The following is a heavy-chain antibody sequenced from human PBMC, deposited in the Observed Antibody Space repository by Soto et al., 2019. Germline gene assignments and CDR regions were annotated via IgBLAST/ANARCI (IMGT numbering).Heavy chain of an antibody. CDR2: FVPMFSSS. D-gene: IGHD1-1*01. J-gene: IGHJ4*02. CDR1: GTTFTSYG. CDR3: ARTGGTYYFDH. V-gene: IGHV1-69*01. Sequence: VQRVQSGAEVKKPGSSVNVSCKASGTTFTSYGIHWVRQAPGQGLEWMGGFVPMFSSSNYAQKFQGRLTIVADDSTNTAYMALSSRRADDSAIYYCARTGGTYYFDHWGQGTLVTVSS.